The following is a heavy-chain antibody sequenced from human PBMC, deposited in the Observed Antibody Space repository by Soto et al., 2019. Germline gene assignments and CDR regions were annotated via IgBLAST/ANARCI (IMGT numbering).Heavy chain of an antibody. Sequence: CKPSGGTLFIDFITWVRQSPGQGIKRVGGTIARFGSANFAQKFQGRVTITADRFTSTVYMELSSLTSEDTATYYCANSSGWYRLVGWSAEHYYGSFSWGKG. V-gene: IGHV1-69*06. CDR3: ANSSGWYRLVGWSAEHYYGSFS. J-gene: IGHJ6*03. CDR1: GGTLFIDF. CDR2: TIARFGSA. D-gene: IGHD6-19*01.